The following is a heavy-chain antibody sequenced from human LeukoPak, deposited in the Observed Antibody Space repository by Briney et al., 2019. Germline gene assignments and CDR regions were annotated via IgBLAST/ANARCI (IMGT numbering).Heavy chain of an antibody. CDR1: GGSISSGGYS. V-gene: IGHV4-30-2*01. D-gene: IGHD3-22*01. J-gene: IGHJ4*02. CDR2: IYHSGST. Sequence: SETLSLTCAVSGGSISSGGYSWNWIRQPPGKGLEWIGYIYHSGSTYYNPSLKSRVTISVDRSKNQFSLKLSSVTAADTAVYYCASSGYYTLPELWGQGTLVTVSS. CDR3: ASSGYYTLPEL.